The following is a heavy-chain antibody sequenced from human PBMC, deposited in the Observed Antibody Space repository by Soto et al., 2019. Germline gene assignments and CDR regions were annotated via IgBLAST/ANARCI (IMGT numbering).Heavy chain of an antibody. CDR3: ARVGYDSSLWYFDL. V-gene: IGHV1-69*02. D-gene: IGHD3-22*01. Sequence: QVQLVQSGAEVKKPGSSVKVSCKASGGTFSSYTISWVRQAPGQGLEWMGRIIPILGIANYAQKFQGRVTITADKSTSTAYMELSSLRSEDTVVYYCARVGYDSSLWYFDLWGRGTLVTVSS. CDR2: IIPILGIA. CDR1: GGTFSSYT. J-gene: IGHJ2*01.